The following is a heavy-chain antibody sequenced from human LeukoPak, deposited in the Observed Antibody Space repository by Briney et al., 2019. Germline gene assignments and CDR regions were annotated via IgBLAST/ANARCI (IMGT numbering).Heavy chain of an antibody. J-gene: IGHJ4*02. D-gene: IGHD6-13*01. CDR3: ASTATDTGEFDY. CDR2: ISSSSSSI. Sequence: PGGSLRLSCAASGFTFSSYSMNWVRQAPGKGLECVSSISSSSSSIYYADSVKGRFTISRDDAKNSLYLQMNSLRAEDTAVYYCASTATDTGEFDYWGQGTLVTVSS. V-gene: IGHV3-21*01. CDR1: GFTFSSYS.